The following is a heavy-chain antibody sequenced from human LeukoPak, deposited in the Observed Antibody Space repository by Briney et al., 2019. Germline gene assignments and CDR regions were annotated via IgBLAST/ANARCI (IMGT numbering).Heavy chain of an antibody. CDR2: IYHSGST. D-gene: IGHD6-13*01. CDR3: ARDQKEERLVQSTWFDP. Sequence: SETLSLTCAVYGGSFSGFYWGWIRQPPGKGLEWIGSIYHSGSTYYNPSLKSRVTISVDTSKNQFSLKLSSVTAADTAVYYCARDQKEERLVQSTWFDPWGQGTLVTVSS. CDR1: GGSFSGFY. V-gene: IGHV4-38-2*02. J-gene: IGHJ5*02.